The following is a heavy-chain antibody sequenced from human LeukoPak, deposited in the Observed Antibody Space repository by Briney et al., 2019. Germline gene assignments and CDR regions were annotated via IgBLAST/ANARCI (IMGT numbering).Heavy chain of an antibody. Sequence: AGGSLRLSCAASGFTFSSYAMSWVRQAPGKGLEWVSAISGSGGSTYYADSVKGRFTISRDNSKNTLYLQMNSLRAEDTAVYYCAKTAGRIAAAGTQRDYWGQGTLVTVSS. CDR1: GFTFSSYA. J-gene: IGHJ4*02. CDR3: AKTAGRIAAAGTQRDY. D-gene: IGHD6-13*01. CDR2: ISGSGGST. V-gene: IGHV3-23*01.